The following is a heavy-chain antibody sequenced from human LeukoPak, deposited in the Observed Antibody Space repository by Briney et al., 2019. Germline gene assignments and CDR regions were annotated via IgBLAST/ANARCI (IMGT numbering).Heavy chain of an antibody. J-gene: IGHJ4*02. Sequence: PSETLSLACAVYGGSFSGYYWSWIRQPPGKGLEWIGEIYHSGSTNYNPSLKSRVTISVDKSKNQFSLKLSSVTAADTAVYYCARDHGNDFWSGYYFDYWGQGTLVTVSS. CDR1: GGSFSGYY. V-gene: IGHV4-34*01. D-gene: IGHD3-3*01. CDR2: IYHSGST. CDR3: ARDHGNDFWSGYYFDY.